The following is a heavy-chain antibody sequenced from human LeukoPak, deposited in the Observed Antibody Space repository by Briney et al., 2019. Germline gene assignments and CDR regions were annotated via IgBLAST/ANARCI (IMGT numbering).Heavy chain of an antibody. J-gene: IGHJ6*03. V-gene: IGHV3-11*04. CDR2: IKGTGLTT. CDR3: ARAGELRYMDV. CDR1: GFIFSDYY. D-gene: IGHD3-16*01. Sequence: GGSLRLSCAASGFIFSDYYMAWIRQAPGKGLEWISTIKGTGLTTYYADSVKGRVTIYRDKDKNSLFLQMSSLRADDTAIYYCARAGELRYMDVWGKGTAVTVSS.